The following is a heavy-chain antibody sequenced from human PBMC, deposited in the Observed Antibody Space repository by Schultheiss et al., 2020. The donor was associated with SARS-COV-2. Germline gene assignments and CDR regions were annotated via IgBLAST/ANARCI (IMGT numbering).Heavy chain of an antibody. CDR2: INPNSGGT. CDR3: AKDRGYDYGGNSFFAY. J-gene: IGHJ4*02. Sequence: ASVKVSCKASGYTFTSYGIIWVRQAPGQGLEWMGWINPNSGGTNYAQKFQGRVTMTRDTSISTAYMELSRLRSDDTALYYCAKDRGYDYGGNSFFAYWGQGTLVTVSS. D-gene: IGHD4-23*01. V-gene: IGHV1-2*02. CDR1: GYTFTSYG.